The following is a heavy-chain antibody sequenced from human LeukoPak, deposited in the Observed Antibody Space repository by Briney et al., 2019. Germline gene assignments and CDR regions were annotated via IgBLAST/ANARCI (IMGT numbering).Heavy chain of an antibody. CDR2: IYPGDCAT. V-gene: IGHV5-51*01. CDR1: GYSFTNYW. J-gene: IGHJ4*02. CDR3: ARRDSGFEFFDS. Sequence: GESLKISCKGSGYSFTNYWIGWVRQMAGQGLEWMGIIYPGDCATRYSPPFQGQVTISADKSISTAYLQWSSLKASDTAMYFCARRDSGFEFFDSWGQGTLVTVSS. D-gene: IGHD5-12*01.